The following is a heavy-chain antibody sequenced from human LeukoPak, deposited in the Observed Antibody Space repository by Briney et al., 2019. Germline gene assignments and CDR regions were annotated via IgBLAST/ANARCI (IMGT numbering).Heavy chain of an antibody. CDR3: VRGHLHGDDWQWPYWYFDL. CDR1: GFTFTNYA. CDR2: IWYDGSDK. V-gene: IGHV3-33*01. D-gene: IGHD6-19*01. Sequence: PGGSLRLSCAASGFTFTNYAMQWVRKAPGTGLEWVAIIWYDGSDKYYTYSVEGRFTISRDNSKNTLYLQMNSLRVDDTAVYYCVRGHLHGDDWQWPYWYFDLWGRGTLVTVSS. J-gene: IGHJ2*01.